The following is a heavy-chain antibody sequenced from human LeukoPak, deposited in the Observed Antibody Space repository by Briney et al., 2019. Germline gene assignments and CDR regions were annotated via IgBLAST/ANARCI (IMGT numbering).Heavy chain of an antibody. V-gene: IGHV3-23*01. CDR1: GFTFSSYA. J-gene: IGHJ4*02. D-gene: IGHD3-16*01. CDR3: AKMPITFGGVDFDY. Sequence: PGGSLSLSCAASGFTFSSYAMSWVRQAPRKGLEWVSAISGSGGSTYYTHSVKGRFTISSYNSKNTLYLQMNSLRAEDTAVYYCAKMPITFGGVDFDYWGQGTLVTVSS. CDR2: ISGSGGST.